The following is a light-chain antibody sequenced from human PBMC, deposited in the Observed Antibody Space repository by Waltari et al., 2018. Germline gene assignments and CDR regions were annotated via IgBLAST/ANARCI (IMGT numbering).Light chain of an antibody. CDR2: VNR. J-gene: IGLJ3*02. V-gene: IGLV1-40*01. Sequence: SVLTQPPSVSGAPGQTVTISCTGSSSNTGPGYDLHWYQQLPRRAPKLLIYVNRNRPSGVPDRFSASRSGTSASLAITGLRPDDEADYYCQSYDSSLNGRVFGGGTRVTVL. CDR3: QSYDSSLNGRV. CDR1: SSNTGPGYD.